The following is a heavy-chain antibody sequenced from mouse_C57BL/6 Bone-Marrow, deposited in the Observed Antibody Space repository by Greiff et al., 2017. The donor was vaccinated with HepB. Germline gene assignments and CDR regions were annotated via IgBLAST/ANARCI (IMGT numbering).Heavy chain of an antibody. V-gene: IGHV1-82*01. J-gene: IGHJ2*01. Sequence: QVQLKESGPELVKPGASVKISCKASGYAFSSSWMNWVKQRPGKGLEWIGRIYPGDGDTNYNGKFKGKATLTADKSSSTAYMQLSSLTSEDSAVYFCARSSPGDYWGQGTTLTVSS. CDR3: ARSSPGDY. CDR2: IYPGDGDT. CDR1: GYAFSSSW.